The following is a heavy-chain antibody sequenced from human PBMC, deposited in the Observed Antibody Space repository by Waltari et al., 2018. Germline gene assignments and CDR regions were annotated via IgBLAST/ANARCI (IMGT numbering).Heavy chain of an antibody. CDR2: IYYSGST. CDR3: AREWGGDWLLFDY. J-gene: IGHJ4*02. V-gene: IGHV4-30-4*08. Sequence: QVQLQESGPGLVKPSQTLSLTCTVSGGSISSGDSYWRWIRQPPGKGLEWIGYIYYSGSTYYNPSLKSRVTISVDTSKNQFSLKLSSVTAADTAVYYCAREWGGDWLLFDYWGQGTLVTVSS. CDR1: GGSISSGDSY. D-gene: IGHD3-9*01.